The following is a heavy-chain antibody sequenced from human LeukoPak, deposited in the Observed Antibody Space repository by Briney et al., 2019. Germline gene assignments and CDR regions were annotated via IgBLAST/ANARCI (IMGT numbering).Heavy chain of an antibody. CDR3: AKDMGPKGKQLFDY. CDR1: GFTFDDYA. D-gene: IGHD1-1*01. J-gene: IGHJ4*02. CDR2: ISWNSGSI. V-gene: IGHV3-9*01. Sequence: PGRSLRLSCAASGFTFDDYAMHWVRQAPGKGLEWVSGISWNSGSIGYADSVKGRFTISRDNAKNSLYLQVNSLRAEDTALYYCAKDMGPKGKQLFDYWGQGTLVTVSS.